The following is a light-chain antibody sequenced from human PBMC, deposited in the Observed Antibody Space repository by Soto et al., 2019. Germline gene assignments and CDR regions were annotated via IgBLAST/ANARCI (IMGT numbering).Light chain of an antibody. J-gene: IGKJ2*01. Sequence: EIVLTQSPGTLSLSPGERATLSCRASQSVSSSYLAWYQQKPGQAPRLLIYGASSRATGILDRFSGSGSGTDFTLTISRLEPEDFAVYYCQQYGRGHTFGQGTKLEIK. CDR1: QSVSSSY. CDR2: GAS. V-gene: IGKV3-20*01. CDR3: QQYGRGHT.